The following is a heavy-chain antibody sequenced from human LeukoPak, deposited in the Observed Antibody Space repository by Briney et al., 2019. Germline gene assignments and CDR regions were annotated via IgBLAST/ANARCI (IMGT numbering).Heavy chain of an antibody. J-gene: IGHJ4*02. V-gene: IGHV1-2*02. CDR2: INPNSGGT. CDR3: ARDRRYCTNGVCYNYFDY. CDR1: GYTFTGYY. Sequence: ASVKVSCKASGYTFTGYYMHWVRQAPGQGLEWMGWINPNSGGTNYAQKFQGRVTMTRDTSISTAYMELSRLRSDDTAVYYCARDRRYCTNGVCYNYFDYWDQGTLVTVSS. D-gene: IGHD2-8*01.